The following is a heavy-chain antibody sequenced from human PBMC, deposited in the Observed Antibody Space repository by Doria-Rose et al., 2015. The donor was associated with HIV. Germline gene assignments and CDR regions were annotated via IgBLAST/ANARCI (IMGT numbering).Heavy chain of an antibody. Sequence: QVTLKEFGPVLVKPTETLTLTCTVSGVSLSSPGMGVSWIRQPPGKALEWLANIFSDDERSYKTSLKSRLTISRGTCKSQVVLTMTDMDPVDTATYYCARIESSRWYHKYYFDFWGQGTLVIVSA. J-gene: IGHJ4*02. CDR1: GVSLSSPGMG. V-gene: IGHV2-26*01. D-gene: IGHD6-13*01. CDR3: ARIESSRWYHKYYFDF. CDR2: IFSDDER.